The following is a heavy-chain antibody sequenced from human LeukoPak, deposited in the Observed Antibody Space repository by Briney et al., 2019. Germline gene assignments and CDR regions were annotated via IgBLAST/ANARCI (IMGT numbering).Heavy chain of an antibody. J-gene: IGHJ4*02. V-gene: IGHV4-39*01. CDR1: GDSISSSNCY. CDR3: ARRDSYSSGYYYFDY. CDR2: INYRGNT. Sequence: SETLSLTCTVSGDSISSSNCYWGWIRQPPGKGLDWIGIINYRGNTYYNPSLKSRVTISVDTSKNQFSLKLSSVTAADTAVYYCARRDSYSSGYYYFDYWGQGTLVTVSS. D-gene: IGHD3-22*01.